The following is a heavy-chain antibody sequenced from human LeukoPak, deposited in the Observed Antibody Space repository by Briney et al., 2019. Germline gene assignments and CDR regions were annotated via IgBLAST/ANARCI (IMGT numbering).Heavy chain of an antibody. D-gene: IGHD3-22*01. J-gene: IGHJ3*02. CDR3: ARDNGNDSSGYYPPVSDI. CDR1: GYTFTSYG. V-gene: IGHV1-18*01. CDR2: ISAYNGNT. Sequence: ASVKVSCKASGYTFTSYGISWVRRAPGQGLEWMGWISAYNGNTNYAQKLQGRVTMTTDTSTSTAYMELRSLRSDDTAVYYCARDNGNDSSGYYPPVSDIWGQGTMVTVSS.